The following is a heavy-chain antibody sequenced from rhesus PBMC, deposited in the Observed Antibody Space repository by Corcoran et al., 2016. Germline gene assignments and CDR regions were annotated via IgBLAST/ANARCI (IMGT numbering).Heavy chain of an antibody. CDR3: ARQRTAAAGHDY. J-gene: IGHJ4*01. CDR2: IFGSIGST. Sequence: QVQLQESGPGLVKPSETLSLTCAVSGGSISGGYGWSWIRQPPGKGLEWIGHIFGSIGSTYYNPSLKSRVTISRDTSKNQCSLKLSSVTAADTAVYYCARQRTAAAGHDYWGQGVLVTVSS. D-gene: IGHD6-25*01. CDR1: GGSISGGYG. V-gene: IGHV4S7*01.